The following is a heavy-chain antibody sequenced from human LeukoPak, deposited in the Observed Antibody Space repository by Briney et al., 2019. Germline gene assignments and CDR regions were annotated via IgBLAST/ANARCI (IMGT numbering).Heavy chain of an antibody. J-gene: IGHJ3*02. V-gene: IGHV4-34*01. CDR2: INHSGST. CDR1: GGSFSGYY. CDR3: ARDISENYNYSHDRNAFNI. D-gene: IGHD1-1*01. Sequence: PSETLSLTCTVYGGSFSGYYWSWLRQPPGKGLEWIGEINHSGSTNYNPSLKSRVIISTDTSKNQVSLKLSSVTAADTGVYFCARDISENYNYSHDRNAFNIWGQGTMVTVSS.